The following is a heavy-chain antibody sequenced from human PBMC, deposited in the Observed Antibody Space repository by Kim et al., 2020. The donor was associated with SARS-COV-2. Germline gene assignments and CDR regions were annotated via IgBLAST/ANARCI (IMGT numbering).Heavy chain of an antibody. D-gene: IGHD1-7*01. V-gene: IGHV4-39*01. CDR2: IYYSGST. J-gene: IGHJ4*02. CDR3: ARHDWNSGPDY. CDR1: GGSISSSSYY. Sequence: SETLSLTCTVSGGSISSSSYYWGWIRQPPGKGLEWIGSIYYSGSTYYNPSLKSRVTISVDTSKNQFSLKLSSVTAADTAVYYCARHDWNSGPDYWGQGTLVTVSS.